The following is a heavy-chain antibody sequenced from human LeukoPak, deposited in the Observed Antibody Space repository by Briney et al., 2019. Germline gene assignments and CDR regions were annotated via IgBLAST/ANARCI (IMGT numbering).Heavy chain of an antibody. V-gene: IGHV1-18*01. D-gene: IGHD6-13*01. CDR2: IRPYNGNT. CDR3: ARDRTAAGLDY. Sequence: EASVKVSCKASGYTFTSYDISWVRQAPGQGLEWMGWIRPYNGNTNYAQKLQGRVTMTTDTSTSTAYMELRSLRSDDTAMYYCARDRTAAGLDYWGQGTLVTVLS. J-gene: IGHJ4*02. CDR1: GYTFTSYD.